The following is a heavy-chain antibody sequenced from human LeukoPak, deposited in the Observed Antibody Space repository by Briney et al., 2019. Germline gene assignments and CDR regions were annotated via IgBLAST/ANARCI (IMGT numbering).Heavy chain of an antibody. CDR3: ARAVYYSNYLGY. J-gene: IGHJ4*01. CDR1: GFTVSNTY. D-gene: IGHD3-10*01. Sequence: GGSLRLSCAASGFTVSNTYMSWVRQAPGKGLVWVSRINSDGSSTNYADSVKGRFTISRDNAKNTLYLQMNSLRAEDTAMYYCARAVYYSNYLGYWGQGTLVTVSS. V-gene: IGHV3-74*01. CDR2: INSDGSST.